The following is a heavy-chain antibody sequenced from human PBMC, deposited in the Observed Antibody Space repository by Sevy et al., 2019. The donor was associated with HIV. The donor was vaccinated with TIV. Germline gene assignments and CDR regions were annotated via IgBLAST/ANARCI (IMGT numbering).Heavy chain of an antibody. CDR1: GFTFSNYE. D-gene: IGHD3-22*01. Sequence: GGSLRLSCAASGFTFSNYEMNWVRQVPGKWLEWVSYISNSGSTMYYADSVKGRFTISRDNAKKSLYLQMNSLRVEDTAFYYCARNGGAYDKGFDPWGQGTLVTVSS. CDR2: ISNSGSTM. J-gene: IGHJ5*02. V-gene: IGHV3-48*03. CDR3: ARNGGAYDKGFDP.